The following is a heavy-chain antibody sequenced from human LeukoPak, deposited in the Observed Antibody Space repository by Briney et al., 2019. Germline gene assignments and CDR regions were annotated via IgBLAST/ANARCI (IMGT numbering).Heavy chain of an antibody. CDR3: ASPLRYSYGYGY. CDR2: INSDGSST. J-gene: IGHJ4*02. Sequence: GGSLRLSCAASGFTFSSYWMHWVRQAPGKGLVWVSRINSDGSSTSYADSVKGRFTISRDNAKNTLYLQMNSLRAEDTAVYYCASPLRYSYGYGYWGQGTLVTVSS. D-gene: IGHD5-18*01. V-gene: IGHV3-74*01. CDR1: GFTFSSYW.